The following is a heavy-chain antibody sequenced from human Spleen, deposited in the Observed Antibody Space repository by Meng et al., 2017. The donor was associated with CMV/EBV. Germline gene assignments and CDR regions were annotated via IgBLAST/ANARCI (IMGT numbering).Heavy chain of an antibody. D-gene: IGHD2/OR15-2a*01. V-gene: IGHV3-30-3*01. Sequence: QVQLVESGGGVVQPGRSLGRSVAASGFTFSSYAMHWVRQAPGKGLEWVAVISYDGSNKYYADSVKGRFTISRDNSKNTLYLQMNSLRAEDTAVYYCARGVAEYLGWEMGHWGQGTLVTVSS. CDR1: GFTFSSYA. CDR3: ARGVAEYLGWEMGH. J-gene: IGHJ4*02. CDR2: ISYDGSNK.